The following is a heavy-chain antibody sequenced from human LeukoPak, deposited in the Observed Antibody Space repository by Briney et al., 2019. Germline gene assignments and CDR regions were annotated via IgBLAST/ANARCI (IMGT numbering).Heavy chain of an antibody. CDR3: ARLDSSGYYFYEYFDY. D-gene: IGHD3-22*01. Sequence: GESLKISCKGSGYSFTSYWIGWVRPMPGKGLEWMGIIYPGDSDTRYSPSFQGQVTISADNSISTAYLQWSSLKASDTAMYYCARLDSSGYYFYEYFDYWGQRTLVTVSS. CDR1: GYSFTSYW. J-gene: IGHJ4*02. CDR2: IYPGDSDT. V-gene: IGHV5-51*01.